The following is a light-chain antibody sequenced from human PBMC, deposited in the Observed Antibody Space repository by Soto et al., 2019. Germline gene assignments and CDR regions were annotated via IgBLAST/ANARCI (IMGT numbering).Light chain of an antibody. CDR2: EVS. CDR1: SSDVGGYNF. J-gene: IGLJ3*02. CDR3: SSYAGSNNLNWL. Sequence: HSALTQPPSASGSPGQSVTVSCTGTSSDVGGYNFVSWYQQHPGEAPKLMIYEVSKRPSGVPDRFSGSKSGNTASLTVSGLQAEDEADYYCSSYAGSNNLNWLFGGGTQLTVL. V-gene: IGLV2-8*01.